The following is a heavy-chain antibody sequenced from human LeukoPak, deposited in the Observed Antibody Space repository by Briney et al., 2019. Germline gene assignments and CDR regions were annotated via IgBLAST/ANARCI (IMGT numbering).Heavy chain of an antibody. D-gene: IGHD3-22*01. Sequence: GGSLRLSCAASGLTFSSYAMGWARQAPGKGLEWVSVISGSGSTTYYADSVKGRFTISRDNSKNTLYLQMNSLRADDTAIYYCAKQRSSYYDSSDYWGQGTLVTVSS. V-gene: IGHV3-23*01. CDR2: ISGSGSTT. J-gene: IGHJ4*02. CDR3: AKQRSSYYDSSDY. CDR1: GLTFSSYA.